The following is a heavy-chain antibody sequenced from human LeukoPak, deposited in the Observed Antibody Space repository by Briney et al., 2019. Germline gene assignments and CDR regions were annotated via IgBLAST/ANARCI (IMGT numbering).Heavy chain of an antibody. CDR2: IWYDGSNK. J-gene: IGHJ4*03. Sequence: GGSLRLSCAASGLTFGTYGMHWVRQAPGKGLEWVAVIWYDGSNKYYADSVKGRFTISRDNSKNTLFLQMNSLRAEDTAVYYCARLNGDNYGGNSADFDYWGQGTTVTVSS. V-gene: IGHV3-33*01. CDR3: ARLNGDNYGGNSADFDY. D-gene: IGHD4-23*01. CDR1: GLTFGTYG.